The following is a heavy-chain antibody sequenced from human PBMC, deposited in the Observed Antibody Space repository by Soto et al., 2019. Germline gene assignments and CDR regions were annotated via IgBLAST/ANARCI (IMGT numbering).Heavy chain of an antibody. CDR2: IATAGDT. CDR1: GFTFSSYD. V-gene: IGHV3-13*01. CDR3: AKGGRQWLVTSDFNY. Sequence: PGGSLRLSCAASGFTFSSYDMHWVRQATGKGLEWVSAIATAGDTYYADSVKGRFTISRDSSKNTVSLEMTSLRAEDTAVYYCAKGGRQWLVTSDFNYWGQGALVTVSS. J-gene: IGHJ4*02. D-gene: IGHD6-19*01.